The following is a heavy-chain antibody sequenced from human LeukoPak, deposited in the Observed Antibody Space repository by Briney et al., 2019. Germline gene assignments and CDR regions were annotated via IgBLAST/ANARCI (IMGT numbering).Heavy chain of an antibody. CDR3: ARARGGYSGSWYTWFDP. D-gene: IGHD6-13*01. V-gene: IGHV1-18*04. J-gene: IGHJ5*02. CDR1: GYTFTSYG. Sequence: ASVKVSCKASGYTFTSYGISWVRQAPGQGLEWMGWISAYNGNTNYAQKLQGRVTMTTDTSTSTAYMELRSLRSDDTAVYYCARARGGYSGSWYTWFDPWGQGTLVTVSS. CDR2: ISAYNGNT.